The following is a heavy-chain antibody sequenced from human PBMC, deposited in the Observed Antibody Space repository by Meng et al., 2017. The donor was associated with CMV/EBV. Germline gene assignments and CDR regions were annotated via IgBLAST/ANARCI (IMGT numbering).Heavy chain of an antibody. V-gene: IGHV1-69*05. CDR2: IIPIFGTA. J-gene: IGHJ6*02. CDR1: GGTFSSYA. CDR3: ARYGYGDYYYYGMDV. Sequence: SVKVSCKASGGTFSSYAISWVRQAPGQGLEWMGGIIPIFGTANYAQKFQGRVTITTDESTSTAYMELSSLRSEDTAVYYCARYGYGDYYYYGMDVWGQGTTVTVSS. D-gene: IGHD4-17*01.